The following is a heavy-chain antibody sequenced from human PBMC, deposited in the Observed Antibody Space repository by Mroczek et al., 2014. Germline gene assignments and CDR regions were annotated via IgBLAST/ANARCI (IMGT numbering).Heavy chain of an antibody. Sequence: VQLVQSGGVVVQPGGSLRLSCAASGFTFDDYTMHWVRQAPGKGLEWVSLISWDGGSTYYADSVKGRFTISRDNSKNSLYLQMNSLRTEDTALYYCAKAQFPIQLWYGGAFDIWGQGTMVTVSS. CDR2: ISWDGGST. J-gene: IGHJ3*02. V-gene: IGHV3-43*01. D-gene: IGHD5-18*01. CDR3: AKAQFPIQLWYGGAFDI. CDR1: GFTFDDYT.